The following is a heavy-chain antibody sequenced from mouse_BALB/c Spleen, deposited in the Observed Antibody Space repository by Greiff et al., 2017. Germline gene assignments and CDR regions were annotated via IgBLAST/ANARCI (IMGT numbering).Heavy chain of an antibody. CDR3: TNYGYDGYYAMDY. V-gene: IGHV1-5*01. D-gene: IGHD2-2*01. CDR1: GYTFTSYW. Sequence: VQLQQSGTVLARPGASVKMSCKASGYTFTSYWMHWVKQRPGQGLEWIGAIYPGNSDTSYNQKFKGKAKLTAVTSTSTAYMELSSLTNEDSAVYYCTNYGYDGYYAMDYWGQGTSVTVSS. J-gene: IGHJ4*01. CDR2: IYPGNSDT.